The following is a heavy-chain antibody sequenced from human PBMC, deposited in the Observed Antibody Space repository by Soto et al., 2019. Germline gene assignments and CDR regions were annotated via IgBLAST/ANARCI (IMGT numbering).Heavy chain of an antibody. CDR2: ISGSGGST. J-gene: IGHJ4*02. Sequence: EVQLLESGGGLVQPGGSLRLCCAASGFTFSSYAMSWVRQAPGKGLEWVSAISGSGGSTYYADSVKGRFTISRDNSKNTLYLQMNSLRAEDTAVYYCAKDREYYDFWSGYSTPDYSGQGTLVTVSS. CDR1: GFTFSSYA. D-gene: IGHD3-3*01. CDR3: AKDREYYDFWSGYSTPDY. V-gene: IGHV3-23*01.